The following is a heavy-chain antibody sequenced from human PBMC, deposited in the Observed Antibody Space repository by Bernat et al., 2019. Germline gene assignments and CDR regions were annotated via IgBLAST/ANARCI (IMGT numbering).Heavy chain of an antibody. CDR1: GFTFSSYA. D-gene: IGHD3-16*01. CDR3: AVGGLIAYDY. V-gene: IGHV3-23*04. Sequence: VQLVESGGGLVQPGGSLRLSCAGSGFTFSSYAMSWVRQAPGKGLEWVSAISGSGDSTYYADSVKGRFTISRDNSKNTLYLQMHSLRADDTAVYYCAVGGLIAYDYWGQGTLVSVSS. J-gene: IGHJ4*02. CDR2: ISGSGDST.